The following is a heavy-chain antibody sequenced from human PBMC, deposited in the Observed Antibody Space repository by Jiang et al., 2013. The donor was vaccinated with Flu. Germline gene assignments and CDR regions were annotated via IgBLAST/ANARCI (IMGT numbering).Heavy chain of an antibody. D-gene: IGHD3-22*01. Sequence: VQLLESGGGLVQPGGSLRLSCAASGFTFSSYWMSWVRQAPGKGLEWVATIKQDGSEKYYVNSVKGRFTISRDNAKNSLYLQITGLRAEDTAVYYCARDDSSGYNPEYYFDYWGQGTLVTVSS. CDR3: ARDDSSGYNPEYYFDY. CDR2: IKQDGSEK. CDR1: GFTFSSYW. V-gene: IGHV3-7*01. J-gene: IGHJ4*02.